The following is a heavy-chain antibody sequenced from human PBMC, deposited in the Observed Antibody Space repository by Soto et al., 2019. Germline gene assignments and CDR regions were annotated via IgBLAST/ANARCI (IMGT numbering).Heavy chain of an antibody. CDR1: GFTFSNAW. CDR3: TTANLIRFLEWLPYYYYYGMDV. Sequence: GGSLRLSCAASGFTFSNAWMNWVSQAPGKGLEWVGRIKSKTDGGTTDYAAPVKGRFTISRDDSKNTLYLQMNSLKTEDTAVYYCTTANLIRFLEWLPYYYYYGMDVWGQGTTVTVSS. J-gene: IGHJ6*02. D-gene: IGHD3-3*01. CDR2: IKSKTDGGTT. V-gene: IGHV3-15*07.